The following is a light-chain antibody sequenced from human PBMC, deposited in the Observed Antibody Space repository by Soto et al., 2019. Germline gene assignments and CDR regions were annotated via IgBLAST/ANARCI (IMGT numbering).Light chain of an antibody. CDR2: KAS. CDR1: QSISRW. J-gene: IGKJ1*01. CDR3: QKYNSWT. V-gene: IGKV1-5*03. Sequence: DLQMTQSPSTLSASVGDRVTITCRASQSISRWLAWYQQKPGKAPKLLIYKASSLESGVPSRFNVIGSGTEFTRTISSLEPDDFAPYYCQKYNSWTFGQGTKVEIK.